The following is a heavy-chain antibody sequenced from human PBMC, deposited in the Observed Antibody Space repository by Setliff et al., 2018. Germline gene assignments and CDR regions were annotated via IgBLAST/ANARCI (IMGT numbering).Heavy chain of an antibody. J-gene: IGHJ2*01. D-gene: IGHD3-22*01. CDR2: SDHGGNT. V-gene: IGHV4-34*01. CDR1: GDSLSDYY. CDR3: ARAVDSSGYSPFWYFDL. Sequence: PSETLSLTCAVYGDSLSDYYWSWIRQAPGKGPEWIGESDHGGNTTIHPSLKSRLTMSVDTSKNQFSLKLTSVTAADTAIYFCARAVDSSGYSPFWYFDLWGRGTLVTVSS.